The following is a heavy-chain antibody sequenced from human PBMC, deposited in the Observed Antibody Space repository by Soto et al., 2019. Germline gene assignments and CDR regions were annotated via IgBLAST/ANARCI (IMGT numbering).Heavy chain of an antibody. V-gene: IGHV3-23*01. D-gene: IGHD6-13*01. CDR1: GFTFSSYA. CDR3: AKDLRQQLVDGTVDY. J-gene: IGHJ4*02. Sequence: EVQLLESGGGLVQPGGSLRLSCAASGFTFSSYAMSWVRQAPGKGLEWVSTISGSGGSTYYADSVKGRFTISRDNFKNTLYLQMHSLRAEDTAVYYCAKDLRQQLVDGTVDYWGRGTLVTVSS. CDR2: ISGSGGST.